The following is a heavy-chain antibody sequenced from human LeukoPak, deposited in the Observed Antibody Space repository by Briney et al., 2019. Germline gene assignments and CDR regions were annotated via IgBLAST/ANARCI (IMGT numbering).Heavy chain of an antibody. CDR2: ISYDGSNK. D-gene: IGHD1-1*01. CDR1: GFTFSSYA. V-gene: IGHV3-30-3*01. J-gene: IGHJ4*02. CDR3: AREQQEQGSPYFDY. Sequence: GGSLRLSCAASGFTFSSYAMHWVRQAPGKGLEWVAVISYDGSNKYYADSVKGRFTISRDNSKNTLYLQMNSLRAEDTAVYYCAREQQEQGSPYFDYWGQGTLVTVSS.